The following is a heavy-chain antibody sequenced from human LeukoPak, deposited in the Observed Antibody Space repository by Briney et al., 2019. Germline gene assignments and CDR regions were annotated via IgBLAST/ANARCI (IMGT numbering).Heavy chain of an antibody. D-gene: IGHD5-18*01. CDR1: GFTFSSYG. CDR3: AKGRDTAMVRDAFDI. CDR2: IWYDGSNK. Sequence: GRSLRLSCAASGFTFSSYGMHWVRQAPGKGLGWVAVIWYDGSNKYYADSVKGRFTISRDNSKNTLYLQMNSLRAEDTAVYYCAKGRDTAMVRDAFDIWGQGTMVTVSS. V-gene: IGHV3-33*06. J-gene: IGHJ3*02.